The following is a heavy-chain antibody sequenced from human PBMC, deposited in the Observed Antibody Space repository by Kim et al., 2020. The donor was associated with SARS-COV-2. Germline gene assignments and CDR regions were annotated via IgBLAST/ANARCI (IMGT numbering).Heavy chain of an antibody. CDR1: GGSFSGYY. J-gene: IGHJ4*02. V-gene: IGHV4-34*01. D-gene: IGHD2-2*01. Sequence: SETLSLTCAVYGGSFSGYYWSWIRQPPGKGLEWIGEINHSGSTNYNPSLKSRVTISVDTSKNQFSLKLSSVTAADTAVYYCARGRAVLGVVPAAIWRAYYFDYWGQGTLVTVSS. CDR3: ARGRAVLGVVPAAIWRAYYFDY. CDR2: INHSGST.